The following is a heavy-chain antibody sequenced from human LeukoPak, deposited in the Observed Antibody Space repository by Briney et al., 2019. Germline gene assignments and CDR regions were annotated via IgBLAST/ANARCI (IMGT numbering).Heavy chain of an antibody. CDR3: ARDAPHAYGSGSNYYYYYMDV. Sequence: PGGSLRLSCAASGFTFSSYWMSWVRQAPGKGLEWEANIKQDGSEKYYVDSVKGRFTISRDNAKNSLYLQMNSLRAEDTAVYYCARDAPHAYGSGSNYYYYYMDVRGKGTTVTVSS. CDR2: IKQDGSEK. D-gene: IGHD3-10*01. CDR1: GFTFSSYW. J-gene: IGHJ6*03. V-gene: IGHV3-7*01.